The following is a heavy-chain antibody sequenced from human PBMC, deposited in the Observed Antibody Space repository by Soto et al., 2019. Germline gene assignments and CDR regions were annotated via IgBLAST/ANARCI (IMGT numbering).Heavy chain of an antibody. Sequence: QITLKESGPPLVRPPQTLTLTCTFSGFSLTSGVGVGWIRQPPGKALEWLALIYWDDDKRYSPSLKNRLTITKDTSKNQVVLTMTNVGPVDTATYFCAHIDPEIVTVGGHGGFDCWGQGTLVTVSS. CDR3: AHIDPEIVTVGGHGGFDC. CDR2: IYWDDDK. CDR1: GFSLTSGVG. V-gene: IGHV2-5*02. D-gene: IGHD5-12*01. J-gene: IGHJ4*02.